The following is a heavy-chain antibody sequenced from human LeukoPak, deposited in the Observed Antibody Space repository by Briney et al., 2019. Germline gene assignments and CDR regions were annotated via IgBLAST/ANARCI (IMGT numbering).Heavy chain of an antibody. J-gene: IGHJ4*02. Sequence: PGRSLRLSCAASGFTFSSYGMHWVRQAPGKGLEWVAVISYDGSNKYYADSVKGRFTTSRDNSKNTLYLQMNSLRAEDTAVYYCAKSRSYQYYFDYWGQGTLVTVSS. CDR2: ISYDGSNK. V-gene: IGHV3-30*18. CDR3: AKSRSYQYYFDY. CDR1: GFTFSSYG. D-gene: IGHD1-26*01.